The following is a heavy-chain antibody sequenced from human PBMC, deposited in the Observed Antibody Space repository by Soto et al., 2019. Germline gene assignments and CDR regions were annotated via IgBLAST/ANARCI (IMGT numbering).Heavy chain of an antibody. J-gene: IGHJ4*02. D-gene: IGHD7-27*01. V-gene: IGHV1-69*01. CDR2: SIPVLVTT. CDR1: GGTFSNYA. Sequence: QVQLVQSGAEVKKSGSSVRVSCKASGGTFSNYAISWVRQAPGQGLEWMGGSIPVLVTTNYAQKFKGRVTVTADESTSTAYMELSILRSEDTAIYFSSIHEARTGASFDYWGQGTLVTVSS. CDR3: SIHEARTGASFDY.